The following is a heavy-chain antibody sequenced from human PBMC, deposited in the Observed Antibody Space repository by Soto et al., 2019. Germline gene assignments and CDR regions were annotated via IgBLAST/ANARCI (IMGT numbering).Heavy chain of an antibody. CDR1: GGSISSSSYY. V-gene: IGHV4-39*01. CDR2: IYYSGST. CDR3: ARQGIQETTGTSLYYFDY. J-gene: IGHJ4*02. D-gene: IGHD1-1*01. Sequence: PSETLSLTCTVSGGSISSSSYYWGWIRQPPGKGLEWIGSIYYSGSTYYNPSLKSRVTISVDTSKNQFSLKLSSVTAADTAVYYCARQGIQETTGTSLYYFDYWGQGTLVTVSS.